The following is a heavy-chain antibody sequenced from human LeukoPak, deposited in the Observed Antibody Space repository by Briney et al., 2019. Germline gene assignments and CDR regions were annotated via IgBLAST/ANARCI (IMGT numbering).Heavy chain of an antibody. J-gene: IGHJ4*02. Sequence: GGSLRLSCAASGFTFSSFWMSWVRLAPGKGLEWVANIKQDGSEKNYVDSVKGRFTISRDNAKNSMSLQMNSLRAEDTAVYYCTREGILAGVDYWGQGTLVTVSS. CDR3: TREGILAGVDY. CDR1: GFTFSSFW. CDR2: IKQDGSEK. V-gene: IGHV3-7*01. D-gene: IGHD6-13*01.